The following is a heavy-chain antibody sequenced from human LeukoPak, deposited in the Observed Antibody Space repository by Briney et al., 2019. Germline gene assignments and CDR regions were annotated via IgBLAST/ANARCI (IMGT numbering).Heavy chain of an antibody. Sequence: SETLSLTCAVYGGSFSGYYWSWIRQPPGKGLEWIGEINHSGSTNYNPSLKSRVTISVDTSKNQFSLKLSSVTAADTAVYYCARGLIGGEGYLDYWGQGTLVTVSS. J-gene: IGHJ4*02. V-gene: IGHV4-34*01. CDR3: ARGLIGGEGYLDY. CDR2: INHSGST. CDR1: GGSFSGYY. D-gene: IGHD3-16*01.